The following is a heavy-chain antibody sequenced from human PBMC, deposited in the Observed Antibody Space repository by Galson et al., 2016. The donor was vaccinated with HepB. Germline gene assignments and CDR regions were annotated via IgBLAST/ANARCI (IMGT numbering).Heavy chain of an antibody. Sequence: SVKVSCKVSGYTVTELFMRWVRQAPGKGLEWMGGFDSEDGEKIYAQKFQGRATMTEDTSTDTAYMELSSLRSEDTAVYYCAAGGAAMVFDYWGQGTLVTVSS. CDR1: GYTVTELF. CDR2: FDSEDGEK. V-gene: IGHV1-24*01. CDR3: AAGGAAMVFDY. J-gene: IGHJ4*02. D-gene: IGHD5-18*01.